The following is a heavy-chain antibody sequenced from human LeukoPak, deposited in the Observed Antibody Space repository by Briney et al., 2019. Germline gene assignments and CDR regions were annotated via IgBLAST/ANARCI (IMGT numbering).Heavy chain of an antibody. CDR3: VKDLRGSCTFDC. V-gene: IGHV3-64D*06. CDR2: INDNGGRT. Sequence: GGSLRLSCSASGFTFSSYAMHWVRQAPGKGLEYVSGINDNGGRTHNADSVKGRFTISRDNSKNTLYLQMSSLRVDDTAVYYCVKDLRGSCTFDCWGQGTLVTVSS. J-gene: IGHJ4*02. CDR1: GFTFSSYA. D-gene: IGHD3-16*01.